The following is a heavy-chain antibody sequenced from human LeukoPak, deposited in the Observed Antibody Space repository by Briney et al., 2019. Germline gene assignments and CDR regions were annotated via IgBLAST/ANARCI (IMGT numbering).Heavy chain of an antibody. V-gene: IGHV3-23*01. CDR3: AKDVRVGEYYGSGSYFDY. CDR1: GFTFSSYA. CDR2: ISASGGST. Sequence: PGGSLRLSCAASGFTFSSYAMSWVRQAPGKGLEWVSIISASGGSTYYADSVEGRFTISRDKSKNYLQMNSLRGDDTAIYYCAKDVRVGEYYGSGSYFDYWGQGTLVTVSS. D-gene: IGHD3-10*01. J-gene: IGHJ4*02.